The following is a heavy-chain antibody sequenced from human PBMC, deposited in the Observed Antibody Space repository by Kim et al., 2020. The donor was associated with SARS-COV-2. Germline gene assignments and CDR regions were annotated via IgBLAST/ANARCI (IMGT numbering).Heavy chain of an antibody. Sequence: SETLSLTCTVSGGSISSGGYYWSWIRQHPGKGLEWIGYIYYSGSTYYNPSLKSRVTISVDTSKNQFSLKLSSVTAADTAVYYCARTIFGVVLDYWGQGTLVTVSS. CDR1: GGSISSGGYY. CDR3: ARTIFGVVLDY. CDR2: IYYSGST. D-gene: IGHD3-3*01. J-gene: IGHJ4*02. V-gene: IGHV4-31*03.